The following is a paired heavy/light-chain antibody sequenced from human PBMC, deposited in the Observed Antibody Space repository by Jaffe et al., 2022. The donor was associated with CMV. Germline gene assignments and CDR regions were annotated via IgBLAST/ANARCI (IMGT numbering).Light chain of an antibody. V-gene: IGKV4-1*01. CDR2: WAS. CDR3: QQYYSTPS. Sequence: DIVMTQSPDSLAVSLGERATINCKSSQSVLYSSNNKNYLAWYQQKPGQPPKLLIYWASTRESGVPDRFSGSGSGTDFTLTISSLQAEDVAVYYCQQYYSTPSFGGGTKVEIK. J-gene: IGKJ4*01. CDR1: QSVLYSSNNKNY.
Heavy chain of an antibody. CDR1: GFTFSSYA. J-gene: IGHJ4*02. CDR2: ISSNGGST. V-gene: IGHV3-64D*06. Sequence: EVQLVESGGGLVQPGGSLRLSCSASGFTFSSYAMHWVRQAPGKGLEYVSAISSNGGSTYYADSVKGRFTISRDNSKNTLYLQMSSLRAEDTAVYYCVKLRGDYYYDSSGYYKDFDYWGQGTLVTVSS. CDR3: VKLRGDYYYDSSGYYKDFDY. D-gene: IGHD3-22*01.